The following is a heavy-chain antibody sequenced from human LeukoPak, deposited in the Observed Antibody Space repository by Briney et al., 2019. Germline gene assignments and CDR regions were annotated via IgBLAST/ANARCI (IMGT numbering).Heavy chain of an antibody. CDR2: INHSGST. CDR3: ARGKAMVRGVIISPYYFDY. CDR1: GVSFSGYY. J-gene: IGHJ4*02. D-gene: IGHD3-10*01. V-gene: IGHV4-34*01. Sequence: PSETLSLTCAVYGVSFSGYYWSWVRQPPGKGLEWIGEINHSGSTNYNPSLKSRVTISVDTSKNQFSLKLSSVTAADTAVYYCARGKAMVRGVIISPYYFDYWGQGTLVTVSS.